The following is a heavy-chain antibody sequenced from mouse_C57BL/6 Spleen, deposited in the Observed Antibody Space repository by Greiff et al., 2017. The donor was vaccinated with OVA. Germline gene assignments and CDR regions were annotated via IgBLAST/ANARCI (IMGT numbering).Heavy chain of an antibody. CDR1: GYTFTDYY. CDR3: ARRDYGDSFFDV. J-gene: IGHJ1*03. D-gene: IGHD2-4*01. CDR2: INPNNGGT. Sequence: EVQLQQSGPELVKPGASVKISCKASGYTFTDYYMNWVKQSHGKSLEWIGDINPNNGGTSYNQKFKGKATLTVDKSSSTAYMELRSLTSEDSAVYYCARRDYGDSFFDVWGTGTTVTVSS. V-gene: IGHV1-26*01.